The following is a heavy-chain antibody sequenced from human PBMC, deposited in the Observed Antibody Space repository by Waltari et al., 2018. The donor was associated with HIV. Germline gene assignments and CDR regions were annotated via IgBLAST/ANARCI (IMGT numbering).Heavy chain of an antibody. J-gene: IGHJ5*02. D-gene: IGHD2-15*01. CDR1: GYTLSELS. CDR2: FDPEQGKT. Sequence: QVPLVQSGAEVKKPGAAVNVSCKVSGYTLSELSMHWVRQAPGKGLEWMGGFDPEQGKTIYAQNFQGRVTMTEDAATDTAYMELSSLRSEDTAVYYCTTEGLYCSGGTCYSRFDPWGQGTLVTVSS. V-gene: IGHV1-24*01. CDR3: TTEGLYCSGGTCYSRFDP.